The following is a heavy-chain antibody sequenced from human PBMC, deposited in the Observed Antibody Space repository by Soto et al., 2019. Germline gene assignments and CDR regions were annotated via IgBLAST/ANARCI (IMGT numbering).Heavy chain of an antibody. V-gene: IGHV1-18*01. Sequence: ASVKVSCKASGYTFTSYGISWVRQAPGQGLEWMGWISAYNGNTNYAQKFQGRVTMTEDTSTDTAYMELSSLRSEDTAVYYCARAGRDGYNFDYWGQGTLVTVSS. D-gene: IGHD6-19*01. CDR2: ISAYNGNT. CDR3: ARAGRDGYNFDY. J-gene: IGHJ4*02. CDR1: GYTFTSYG.